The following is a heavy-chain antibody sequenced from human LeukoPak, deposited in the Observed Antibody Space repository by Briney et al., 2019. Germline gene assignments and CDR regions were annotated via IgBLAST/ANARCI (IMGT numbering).Heavy chain of an antibody. CDR3: ARGGIGGATPDY. CDR2: VNNDGTGT. J-gene: IGHJ4*02. D-gene: IGHD1-26*01. V-gene: IGHV3-74*01. CDR1: GFIFSRYW. Sequence: GGSPRLSCAASGFIFSRYWMHWVRQAPGKGLVWVAQVNNDGTGTNYADSVKGRFTMSRDNAKNTLYLQMNSLRAEDTAVYYCARGGIGGATPDYWGQGALVTVSS.